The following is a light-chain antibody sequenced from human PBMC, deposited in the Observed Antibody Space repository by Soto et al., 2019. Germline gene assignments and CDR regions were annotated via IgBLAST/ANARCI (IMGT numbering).Light chain of an antibody. CDR2: GST. Sequence: EVVLTQSPGTLSLSPGERATLSCRASQSVSNNYLAWYQQKRGQSPKHLIFGSTDRHTGIPARLSGSGSGTDFPLTISRLAPEDLAVYYCLRYGSSPPYTFGQGTKLEIK. V-gene: IGKV3-20*01. CDR1: QSVSNNY. CDR3: LRYGSSPPYT. J-gene: IGKJ2*01.